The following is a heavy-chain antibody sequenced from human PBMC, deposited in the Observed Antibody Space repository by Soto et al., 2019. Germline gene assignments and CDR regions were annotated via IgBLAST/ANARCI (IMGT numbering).Heavy chain of an antibody. V-gene: IGHV1-18*01. J-gene: IGHJ4*02. CDR3: ARDRRDLLRGPDFDF. CDR2: ISVYNGHT. D-gene: IGHD3-10*01. CDR1: GYIFSDSG. Sequence: QVQLVQSGAEVKKPGASVKVSCKASGYIFSDSGFSWVRQAPGQGLEWMGWISVYNGHTIYAQKFQGRLTMTTDTSTPTAYMELRSLRTDDSAVYYCARDRRDLLRGPDFDFWGQGTLVTVSS.